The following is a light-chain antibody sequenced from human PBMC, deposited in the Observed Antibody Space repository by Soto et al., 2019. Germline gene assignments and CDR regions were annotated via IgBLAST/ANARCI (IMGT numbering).Light chain of an antibody. V-gene: IGKV3-11*01. CDR3: QEYNNWRPIT. CDR2: DAS. J-gene: IGKJ4*01. Sequence: EIVLTQSPATLSLSPGERATLSCRASQSVSSYLAWYQQKPGQAPRLLIYDASNRATGIPARFSGSGSGTDFTLTISSLEPEDFAIYYCQEYNNWRPITFGGGTKVEIK. CDR1: QSVSSY.